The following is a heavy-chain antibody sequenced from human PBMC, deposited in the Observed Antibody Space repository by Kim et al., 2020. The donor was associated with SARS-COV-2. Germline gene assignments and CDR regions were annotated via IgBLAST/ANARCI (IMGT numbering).Heavy chain of an antibody. V-gene: IGHV4-39*01. CDR2: AYYIGNT. D-gene: IGHD6-19*01. CDR1: GGSLSSSSYY. Sequence: SETLSLTCTVSGGSLSSSSYYWGWIRQPPGKGLEWIGTAYYIGNTYYNPSLKSRATISVDTSKNQFSLKLGSVTAADTAVYYWAGHQRYSSGGYVAFYY. J-gene: IGHJ6*01. CDR3: AGHQRYSSGGYVAFYY.